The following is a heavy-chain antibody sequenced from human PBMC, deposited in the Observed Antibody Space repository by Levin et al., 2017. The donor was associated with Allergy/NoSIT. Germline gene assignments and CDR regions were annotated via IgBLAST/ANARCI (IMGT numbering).Heavy chain of an antibody. CDR2: VSSDGNNK. CDR1: AFTFSSYA. V-gene: IGHV3-30-3*01. CDR3: ARFSHDYGFFFDS. J-gene: IGHJ4*02. Sequence: GESLKISCEASAFTFSSYALHWVRQAPGEGLQWVGVVSSDGNNKYYADSVKGRFTISRDNSENTLYLQMNSLRPEDTAVYYCARFSHDYGFFFDSWGQGTLVTVSS. D-gene: IGHD4-17*01.